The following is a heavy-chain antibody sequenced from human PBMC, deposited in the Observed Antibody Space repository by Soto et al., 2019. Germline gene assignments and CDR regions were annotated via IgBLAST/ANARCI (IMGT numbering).Heavy chain of an antibody. J-gene: IGHJ6*02. CDR3: ARAEPYYDLWSGSNYYYYGMDV. Sequence: SVKVSCKASGGTFSSYAISWVRQAPGQGLEWMGGIIPIFGTANYAQKFQGRVTITADESTSTAYMELSSLRSEDTAVYYCARAEPYYDLWSGSNYYYYGMDVWGQGTTVTVSS. D-gene: IGHD3-3*01. CDR1: GGTFSSYA. V-gene: IGHV1-69*13. CDR2: IIPIFGTA.